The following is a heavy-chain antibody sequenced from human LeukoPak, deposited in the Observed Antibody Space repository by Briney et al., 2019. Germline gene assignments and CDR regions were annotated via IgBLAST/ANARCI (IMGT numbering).Heavy chain of an antibody. CDR1: RFTFSSYG. CDR2: IRYDGSNS. J-gene: IGHJ4*02. Sequence: PGGSLRHSCVGSRFTFSSYGMHWVRQAPGEGLEWVAFIRYDGSNSYYIDSVKGRFTISRDNSKNTLYLQMNSLRAEDTAVYYCAKDQWIEQMLGSHCDYWGQGTLVTVSS. V-gene: IGHV3-30*02. D-gene: IGHD5-12*01. CDR3: AKDQWIEQMLGSHCDY.